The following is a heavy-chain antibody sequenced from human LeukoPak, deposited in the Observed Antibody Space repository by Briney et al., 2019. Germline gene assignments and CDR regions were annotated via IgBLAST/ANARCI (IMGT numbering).Heavy chain of an antibody. J-gene: IGHJ4*02. D-gene: IGHD3-3*01. CDR2: IIPIFGTA. CDR3: ARDLVQVGIFGVVRLDGYFDY. V-gene: IGHV1-69*13. Sequence: ASVKVSCKASGYTFTSYYMHWVRQAPGQGLEWMGGIIPIFGTANYAQKFQGRVTITADESTSTAYMELSSLRSEDTAVYYCARDLVQVGIFGVVRLDGYFDYWGQGTLVTVSS. CDR1: GYTFTSYY.